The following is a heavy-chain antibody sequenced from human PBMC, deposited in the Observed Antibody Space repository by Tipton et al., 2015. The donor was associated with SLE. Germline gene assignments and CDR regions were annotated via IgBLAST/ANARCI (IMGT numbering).Heavy chain of an antibody. CDR2: ISTFNGNT. CDR3: GRYKYGVNLGGFDY. J-gene: IGHJ4*02. Sequence: QSGPEVKKPGASVKVSCEASGYIFTSHGITWVRQAPGQGLEWMGWISTFNGNTNYAQKVQGRVSMTTDTSTSTAYLEVKSLRSDESAVYYCGRYKYGVNLGGFDYWGQGTLVTISS. V-gene: IGHV1-18*01. D-gene: IGHD2-8*01. CDR1: GYIFTSHG.